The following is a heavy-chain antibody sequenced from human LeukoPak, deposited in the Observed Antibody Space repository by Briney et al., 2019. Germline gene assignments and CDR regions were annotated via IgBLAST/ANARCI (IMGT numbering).Heavy chain of an antibody. Sequence: PSETLSLTCAVYGGSFSGYYWSWIRQPPGKGLEWIGEVNHSGSTNYNPSLKSRVTISVDTSKNQFSLKLSSVTAADTAVYYCARAQLTGDPCFDYWGQGTLVTVSS. CDR2: VNHSGST. CDR1: GGSFSGYY. CDR3: ARAQLTGDPCFDY. J-gene: IGHJ4*02. D-gene: IGHD7-27*01. V-gene: IGHV4-34*01.